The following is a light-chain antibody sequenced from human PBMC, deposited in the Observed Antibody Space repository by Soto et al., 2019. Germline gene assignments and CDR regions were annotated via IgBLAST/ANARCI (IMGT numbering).Light chain of an antibody. Sequence: QSVLPQPPSASGTPGQRVTISCSGSSSNIGSNYVYWYQQFPGTAPKLLIYRNNQRSSGVPERFSGSTSGTSASLAISGLRSEDEADYFCAAWDDSLRGVLFGGGTKLTVL. V-gene: IGLV1-47*01. CDR2: RNN. J-gene: IGLJ2*01. CDR3: AAWDDSLRGVL. CDR1: SSNIGSNY.